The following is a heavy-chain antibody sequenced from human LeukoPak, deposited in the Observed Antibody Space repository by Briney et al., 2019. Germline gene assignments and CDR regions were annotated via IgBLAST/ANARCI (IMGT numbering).Heavy chain of an antibody. J-gene: IGHJ4*02. D-gene: IGHD2-15*01. Sequence: GASVKVSCKASGYTFTSYGISWVRQAPGQGLEWMGWTNAYNTNTNYGQKLLGRVTMTTDTSTSTAYMELRSLRSDDTAVYYCARCGGSSCYQVELDYWAREPWSPSPQ. CDR2: TNAYNTNT. V-gene: IGHV1-18*01. CDR3: ARCGGSSCYQVELDY. CDR1: GYTFTSYG.